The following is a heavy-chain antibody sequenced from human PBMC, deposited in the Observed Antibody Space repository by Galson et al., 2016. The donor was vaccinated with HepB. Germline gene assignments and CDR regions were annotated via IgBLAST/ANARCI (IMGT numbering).Heavy chain of an antibody. CDR3: TSGLVRGVISF. CDR2: IFYSGSS. Sequence: TLSLTCSVSGGSISSRGYYWSWIRQHPGKGLEWIGYIFYSGSSYYNPSLKSRVTISVDTSKNQFSLKLSSVTAADTAVYHCTSGLVRGVISFWGQGFLVSVSS. CDR1: GGSISSRGYY. V-gene: IGHV4-31*03. J-gene: IGHJ4*02. D-gene: IGHD3-10*01.